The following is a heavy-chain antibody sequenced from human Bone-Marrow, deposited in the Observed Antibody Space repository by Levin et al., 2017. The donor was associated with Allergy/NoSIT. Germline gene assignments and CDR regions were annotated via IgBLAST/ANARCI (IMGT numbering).Heavy chain of an antibody. V-gene: IGHV1-69*13. CDR2: IIPIFGTA. CDR1: GGTFSSYA. Sequence: SVKVSCKASGGTFSSYAISWVRQAPGQGLEWMGGIIPIFGTANYAQKFQGRVTITADESTSTAYMELSSLRSEDTAVYYCARDKQLVSDPKVFSAHYYYDYGMDVWGQGTTVTVSS. J-gene: IGHJ6*02. D-gene: IGHD6-13*01. CDR3: ARDKQLVSDPKVFSAHYYYDYGMDV.